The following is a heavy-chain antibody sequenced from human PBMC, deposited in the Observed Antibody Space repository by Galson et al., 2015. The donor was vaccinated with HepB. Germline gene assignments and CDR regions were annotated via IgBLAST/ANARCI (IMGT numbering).Heavy chain of an antibody. CDR1: GDSVSSNSAA. J-gene: IGHJ6*02. CDR2: TYYRSKWYN. CDR3: AKDGGRAAAYYYGMDV. D-gene: IGHD6-13*01. Sequence: CAISGDSVSSNSAAWNWIRQSPSRGLEWLGRTYYRSKWYNDYAVSVKSRITINPDTSKNQFSLQLNSVTLEDTAVYYCAKDGGRAAAYYYGMDVWGQGTTVTVSS. V-gene: IGHV6-1*01.